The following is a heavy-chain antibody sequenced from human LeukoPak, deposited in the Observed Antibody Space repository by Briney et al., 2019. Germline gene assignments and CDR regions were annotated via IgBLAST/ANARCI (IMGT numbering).Heavy chain of an antibody. V-gene: IGHV4-61*05. D-gene: IGHD3-10*01. CDR3: ARHVIVSSYGSGSYYIDY. CDR1: GGSISSSSYY. J-gene: IGHJ4*02. CDR2: IYYSGST. Sequence: SETLSLTCTVSGGSISSSSYYWSWIRQPPGKGLEWIGYIYYSGSTNYNPSLKSRVTISVDTSKNQFSLKLSSVTAADTAVYYCARHVIVSSYGSGSYYIDYWGQGTLVTVSS.